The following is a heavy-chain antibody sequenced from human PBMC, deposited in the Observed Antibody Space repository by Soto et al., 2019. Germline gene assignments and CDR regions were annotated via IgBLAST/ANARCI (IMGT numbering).Heavy chain of an antibody. J-gene: IGHJ5*02. CDR1: GGSISSSSYY. Sequence: NPSETLSLTCTVSGGSISSSSYYWGWIRQPPGKGLEWIGSIYYSGSTYYNPSLKSRVTISVDTSKNQFSLKLSSVTAADTAVYYCARHRRDYDFWSGSNWFDPWGQGTLVTVSS. D-gene: IGHD3-3*01. CDR2: IYYSGST. CDR3: ARHRRDYDFWSGSNWFDP. V-gene: IGHV4-39*01.